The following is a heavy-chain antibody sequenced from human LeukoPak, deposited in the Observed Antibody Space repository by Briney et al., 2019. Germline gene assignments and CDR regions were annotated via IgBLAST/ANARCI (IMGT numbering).Heavy chain of an antibody. Sequence: SETLSLTCAVSGGSISSSNWWSWVRQPPGKGLEWIGEIYHSGSTNYNPSLKSRVTISVDKYKNQFSLKLSSVTAADTAVYYCASGRVAVAAITDAFDIWGQGTMVTVSS. CDR3: ASGRVAVAAITDAFDI. J-gene: IGHJ3*02. CDR1: GGSISSSNW. D-gene: IGHD2-15*01. V-gene: IGHV4-4*02. CDR2: IYHSGST.